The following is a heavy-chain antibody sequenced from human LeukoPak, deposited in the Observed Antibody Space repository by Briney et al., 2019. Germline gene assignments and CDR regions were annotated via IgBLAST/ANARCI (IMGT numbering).Heavy chain of an antibody. CDR1: VGSISGYY. Sequence: SETLSLTCSVSVGSISGYYWSWIRLPPGKGLEWIGYIHASGSTHYNSSLKSRVTILLDTSKDQFSLEVISLTAADTAVYYCARRFFDQDFFDYWGQGTLVTVSS. J-gene: IGHJ4*02. CDR3: ARRFFDQDFFDY. V-gene: IGHV4-4*09. CDR2: IHASGST. D-gene: IGHD3-9*01.